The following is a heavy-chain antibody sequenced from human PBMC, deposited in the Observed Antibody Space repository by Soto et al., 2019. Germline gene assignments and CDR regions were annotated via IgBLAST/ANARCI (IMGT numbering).Heavy chain of an antibody. CDR3: ASGEWLLIRTIDS. CDR2: INPNSGGT. V-gene: IGHV1-2*02. D-gene: IGHD3-3*01. CDR1: GYAFTGDY. Sequence: GASVKGSCKAAGYAFTGDYMHWVRQAPGQGLEWMGWINPNSGGTNHAQKFQGRVTMTRDTSISTAYMELSRLRSDDTAVYYCASGEWLLIRTIDSWGQGTLVTVSS. J-gene: IGHJ4*02.